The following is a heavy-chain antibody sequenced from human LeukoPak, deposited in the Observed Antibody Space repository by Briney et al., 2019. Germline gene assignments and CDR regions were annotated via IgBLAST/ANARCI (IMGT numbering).Heavy chain of an antibody. CDR1: GYTFTGYY. CDR3: ARDLEGYDILTGPRYYYGMDV. D-gene: IGHD3-9*01. Sequence: ASAKVSCKASGYTFTGYYMHWVRQAPGQGLEWMGWINPNSGGTNYAQKFQGRVTMTRDTSISTAYMELSRLRSDDTAVYYCARDLEGYDILTGPRYYYGMDVWGQGTTVTVSS. J-gene: IGHJ6*02. CDR2: INPNSGGT. V-gene: IGHV1-2*02.